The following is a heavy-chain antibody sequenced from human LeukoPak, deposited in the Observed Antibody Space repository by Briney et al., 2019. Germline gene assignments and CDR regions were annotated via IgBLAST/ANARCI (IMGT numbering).Heavy chain of an antibody. CDR2: IYPADSKC. D-gene: IGHD4-23*01. V-gene: IGHV5-51*01. Sequence: GESLKISLKGFGYRLHNYWIGLVRQRPGKGPGVMGIIYPADSKCRYSPSFQGQVTISADNSSTTAYLQWSSLKASDTGMYYCARTSYGGAIVYWGQGALVTVCS. CDR3: ARTSYGGAIVY. J-gene: IGHJ4*02. CDR1: GYRLHNYW.